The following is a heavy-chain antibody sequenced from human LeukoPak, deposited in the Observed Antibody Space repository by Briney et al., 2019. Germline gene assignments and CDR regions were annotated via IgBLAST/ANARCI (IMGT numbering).Heavy chain of an antibody. V-gene: IGHV3-48*01. J-gene: IGHJ4*02. Sequence: PGGSLRLSCAASGFTFNSYNMNWVRQAPGKGLEWISYISSDSSTIFYADSVKGRFTISRDNVKNSLFLQLNSLRAEDTAVHYCAKVQRYYYDSSGYNDYWGQGTLVTVSS. CDR3: AKVQRYYYDSSGYNDY. CDR2: ISSDSSTI. D-gene: IGHD3-22*01. CDR1: GFTFNSYN.